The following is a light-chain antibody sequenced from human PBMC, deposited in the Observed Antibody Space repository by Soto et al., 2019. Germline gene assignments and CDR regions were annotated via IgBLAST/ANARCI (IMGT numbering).Light chain of an antibody. J-gene: IGKJ5*01. CDR3: QQYNNWPPIT. CDR1: QTVIRNY. Sequence: IVLTQSPGTLSLSPWERATLSCRASQTVIRNYLAWHQQKPGQTPRLLVYGASSRATGIPDRFSGSGSGTEFTLTISSLQSEDFAVYYCQQYNNWPPITFGQGTRLEIK. V-gene: IGKV3-20*01. CDR2: GAS.